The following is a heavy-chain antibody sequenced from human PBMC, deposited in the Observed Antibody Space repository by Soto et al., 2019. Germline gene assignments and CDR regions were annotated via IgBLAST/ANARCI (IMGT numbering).Heavy chain of an antibody. D-gene: IGHD1-1*01. CDR1: GFTFSSYA. V-gene: IGHV3-30-3*01. CDR3: ARDRLRYNWNDFPYYYYGMDA. Sequence: SGGSLRLSCAASGFTFSSYAMHWVRQAPGKGLEWVAVISYDGSNKYYADSVKGRFTISRDNSKNTLYLQMNSLRAEDTAVYYCARDRLRYNWNDFPYYYYGMDAWGQGTTVTVSS. CDR2: ISYDGSNK. J-gene: IGHJ6*02.